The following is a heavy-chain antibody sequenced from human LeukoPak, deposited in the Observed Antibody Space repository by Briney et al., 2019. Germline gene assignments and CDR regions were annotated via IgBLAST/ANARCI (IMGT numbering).Heavy chain of an antibody. D-gene: IGHD5-12*01. Sequence: ASVTVSCTSSVYTFTDYYIHFVRQAPGQPQERMGWLNPDSGGTNYASKFRGRVTMTRDISVNTAYMEVTRLISDDTAMYYCAREVDKVTTFRSLYLDSWGQGSLVTVSS. J-gene: IGHJ4*02. CDR1: VYTFTDYY. V-gene: IGHV1-2*02. CDR2: LNPDSGGT. CDR3: AREVDKVTTFRSLYLDS.